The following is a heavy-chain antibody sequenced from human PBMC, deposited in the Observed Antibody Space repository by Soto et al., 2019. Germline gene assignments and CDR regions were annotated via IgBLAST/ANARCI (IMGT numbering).Heavy chain of an antibody. CDR2: IRSKAYGGTT. J-gene: IGHJ4*02. CDR1: GFTFGDYA. D-gene: IGHD2-15*01. V-gene: IGHV3-49*03. CDR3: TSSGSESPPFDY. Sequence: GGSLRLSCTASGFTFGDYAMSWFRQAPGKGLEWVGFIRSKAYGGTTEYAASVKGRFTISRDDSKSIAYLQMNSLKTEDTAVYYCTSSGSESPPFDYWGQGTLVTVSS.